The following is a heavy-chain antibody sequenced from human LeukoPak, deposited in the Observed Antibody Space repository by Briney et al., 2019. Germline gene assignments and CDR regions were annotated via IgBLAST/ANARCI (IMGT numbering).Heavy chain of an antibody. D-gene: IGHD6-13*01. Sequence: ASVKVSCKASGYTFPSYYIHWVRQAAGQGLEWMGIINPSGGSTSYAQKFQGRVTMTRDMSTSTVYMELSSLRSEDTAVYYCARAAATAYYYMDVWGKGTTVTVSS. V-gene: IGHV1-46*01. CDR1: GYTFPSYY. CDR3: ARAAATAYYYMDV. CDR2: INPSGGST. J-gene: IGHJ6*03.